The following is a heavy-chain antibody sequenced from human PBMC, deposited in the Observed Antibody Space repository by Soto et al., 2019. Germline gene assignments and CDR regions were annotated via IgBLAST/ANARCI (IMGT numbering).Heavy chain of an antibody. J-gene: IGHJ4*02. Sequence: EVQLVESGGGLVQPGGSLRLSCAASGYTFSYFWMRWVRQVPGRGLMWVSRINGEGTITNYADSVKGRFTISRDNAKNTLFLQMHSLRAEDTAVYYCTKATFGAEDYWGQGTLVAVSS. V-gene: IGHV3-74*01. D-gene: IGHD3-16*01. CDR3: TKATFGAEDY. CDR2: INGEGTIT. CDR1: GYTFSYFW.